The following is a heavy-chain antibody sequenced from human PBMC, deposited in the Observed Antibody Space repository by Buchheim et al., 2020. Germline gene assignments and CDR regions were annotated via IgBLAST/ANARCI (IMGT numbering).Heavy chain of an antibody. CDR1: GFTFSSYA. J-gene: IGHJ4*02. Sequence: EVQLLESGGGLVQPGGSLRLSCAASGFTFSSYAMSWVRQAPGKGLEWVSAISGSGGSTYYADSVKGRFTISRDNSKNTLYLQMNSLRAEDTAVYYCAAYPRSSSWTGFIARFSYWGQGTL. CDR2: ISGSGGST. CDR3: AAYPRSSSWTGFIARFSY. V-gene: IGHV3-23*01. D-gene: IGHD6-6*01.